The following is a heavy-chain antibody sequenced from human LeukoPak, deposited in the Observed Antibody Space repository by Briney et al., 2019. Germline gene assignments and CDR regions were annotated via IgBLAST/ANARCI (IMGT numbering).Heavy chain of an antibody. Sequence: GGALRLSCAASGFTFDDYAMHWVRPAPGKGREWVSLISGDGGSTYYADSVKGRFTISRDNSKNSLYLQMNSLRTEDTALYYCAKDSGDFAIDYWGQGTLVTVSS. J-gene: IGHJ4*02. CDR1: GFTFDDYA. V-gene: IGHV3-43*02. CDR2: ISGDGGST. CDR3: AKDSGDFAIDY. D-gene: IGHD2-21*02.